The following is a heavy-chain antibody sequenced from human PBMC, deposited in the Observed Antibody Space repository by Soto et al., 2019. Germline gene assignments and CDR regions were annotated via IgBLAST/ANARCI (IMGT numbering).Heavy chain of an antibody. CDR2: INPSGGST. J-gene: IGHJ3*02. V-gene: IGHV1-46*01. CDR3: ARDKRAYGDRDAFDI. D-gene: IGHD4-17*01. Sequence: ASVKVSCKASGYTFTSYYMHWVRQAPGQGLEWMGIINPSGGSTSYAQKFQGRVTMTRDTSTSTVYMELSSLRSEDTAVYYCARDKRAYGDRDAFDIWGQGTMVTVSS. CDR1: GYTFTSYY.